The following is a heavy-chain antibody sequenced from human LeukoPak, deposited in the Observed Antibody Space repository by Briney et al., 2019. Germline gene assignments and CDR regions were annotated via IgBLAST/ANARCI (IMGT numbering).Heavy chain of an antibody. CDR2: IKQDGSEE. J-gene: IGHJ4*03. Sequence: PGGSLRLSCEASGFTFSNYWMGWVRQAPGKGLEWVANIKQDGSEEYYVDSVKGRFIISRDNAKNSLYLQMNSLRAEDTAMYYCARDRYCSGGGCYSIGYFDYWGQGTLVTVSS. CDR1: GFTFSNYW. V-gene: IGHV3-7*01. CDR3: ARDRYCSGGGCYSIGYFDY. D-gene: IGHD2-15*01.